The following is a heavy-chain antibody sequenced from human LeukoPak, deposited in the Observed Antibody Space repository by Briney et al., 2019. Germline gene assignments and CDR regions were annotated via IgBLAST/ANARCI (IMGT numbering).Heavy chain of an antibody. D-gene: IGHD5-18*01. J-gene: IGHJ6*03. V-gene: IGHV5-51*01. Sequence: GESLKISCKGSGYRFSTYWIGWVRQMPGIGLEWMGIIYPGDSHTRYSPSFQGLVTMSGDKSISTAYLQWRSLKASDTAMYFCVRHGQVQLGGPYYYMDVWGNGTTVTVSS. CDR1: GYRFSTYW. CDR3: VRHGQVQLGGPYYYMDV. CDR2: IYPGDSHT.